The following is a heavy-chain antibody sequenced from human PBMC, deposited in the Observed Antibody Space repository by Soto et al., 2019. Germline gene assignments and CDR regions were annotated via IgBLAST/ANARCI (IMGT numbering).Heavy chain of an antibody. CDR3: ARDHRLGVGGSGSYSHNWFDP. J-gene: IGHJ5*02. D-gene: IGHD3-10*01. V-gene: IGHV4-30-4*01. CDR2: IYYSGST. CDR1: GGSISSGDYY. Sequence: TLSLTCTVSGGSISSGDYYWSWIRQPPGKGLEWIGYIYYSGSTYYNPSLKSRVTISVDTSKNQFSLKLSSVTAADTAVYYCARDHRLGVGGSGSYSHNWFDPWGQGTLVTV.